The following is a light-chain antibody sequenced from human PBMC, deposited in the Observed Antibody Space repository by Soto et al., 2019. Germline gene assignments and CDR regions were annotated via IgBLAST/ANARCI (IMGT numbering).Light chain of an antibody. CDR3: QQYANSPIS. Sequence: DSVLTQSPATLSLSPGERATLSCRASQSVSTYLAWYQQKPGQAPRLFIYDASNRATGIPARFSGSGSGTDFTLTISSLEPEDFAVYYCQQYANSPISFGQGTLLE. CDR2: DAS. CDR1: QSVSTY. V-gene: IGKV3-11*01. J-gene: IGKJ5*01.